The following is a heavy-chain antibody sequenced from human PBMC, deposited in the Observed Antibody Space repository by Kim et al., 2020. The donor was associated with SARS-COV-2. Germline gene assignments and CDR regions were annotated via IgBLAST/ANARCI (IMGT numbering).Heavy chain of an antibody. V-gene: IGHV4-34*01. Sequence: SETLSLTCAVYGGSFSGYYWSWIRQPPGKGLEWIGEINHSGSTNYNPSLKSRVTISVDTSKNQFSLKLSSVTAADTAVYYCASRSGWWLSAFDIWGQGTMVTVSS. J-gene: IGHJ3*02. CDR2: INHSGST. CDR3: ASRSGWWLSAFDI. D-gene: IGHD6-19*01. CDR1: GGSFSGYY.